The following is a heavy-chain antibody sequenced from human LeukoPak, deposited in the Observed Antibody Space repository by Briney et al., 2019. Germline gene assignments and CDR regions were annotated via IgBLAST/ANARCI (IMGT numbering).Heavy chain of an antibody. V-gene: IGHV4-34*01. CDR2: INHSGST. D-gene: IGHD6-13*01. Sequence: PSETLSLTCAVYGGSFSGYYWSWIRQPPGKGLEWIGEINHSGSTNYNPSLKSRVTISVDTSKNQISLKLSSVTAADTAVYYCARLNLIAAAEWWRNYYYYYMDVWGKGTTVTVSS. CDR3: ARLNLIAAAEWWRNYYYYYMDV. CDR1: GGSFSGYY. J-gene: IGHJ6*03.